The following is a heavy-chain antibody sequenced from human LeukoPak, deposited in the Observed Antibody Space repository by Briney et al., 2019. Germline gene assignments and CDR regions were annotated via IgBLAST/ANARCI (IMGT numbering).Heavy chain of an antibody. Sequence: GASLKVSCKASGYTFTSYGISWVRQAPGPRLEWMGWISAYNGNTNYAQKLQGRVTMTTDTSTSTAYMELRSLRSDDTAVYYCARGVYQEYFDYWGQGTLVTVSS. V-gene: IGHV1-18*01. CDR1: GYTFTSYG. CDR3: ARGVYQEYFDY. CDR2: ISAYNGNT. D-gene: IGHD2-8*01. J-gene: IGHJ4*02.